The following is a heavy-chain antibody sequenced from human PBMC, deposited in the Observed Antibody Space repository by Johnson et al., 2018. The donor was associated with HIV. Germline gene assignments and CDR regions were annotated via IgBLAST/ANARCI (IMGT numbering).Heavy chain of an antibody. Sequence: VQLVESGGGLVQPGGSLRLSCAASGFTFSSYDMHWVRQATGKGLEWVSGIGSAGDTYYPGSVKGRFTISRENAQNSLYLQMHSLRAGDTAVYYCARVVAFVDGISLGAFDIGGQGTMVTVSS. J-gene: IGHJ3*02. CDR3: ARVVAFVDGISLGAFDI. D-gene: IGHD5-12*01. CDR1: GFTFSSYD. V-gene: IGHV3-13*01. CDR2: IGSAGDT.